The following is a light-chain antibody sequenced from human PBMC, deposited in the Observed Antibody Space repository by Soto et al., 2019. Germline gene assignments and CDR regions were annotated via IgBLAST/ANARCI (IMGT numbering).Light chain of an antibody. CDR2: AAS. V-gene: IGKV3-15*01. Sequence: EIVMTQAPATLSVSQGEIGTLSCRASQSVYNNLAWSQQKPGQAPRLLIYAASTMATGFPARFSGSGFGIDFTLTISSLQSEDCAVYYCQQYTAWPLTFGGGTKVEIK. CDR1: QSVYNN. J-gene: IGKJ4*01. CDR3: QQYTAWPLT.